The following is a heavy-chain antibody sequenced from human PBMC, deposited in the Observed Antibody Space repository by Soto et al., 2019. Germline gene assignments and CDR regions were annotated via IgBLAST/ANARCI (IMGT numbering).Heavy chain of an antibody. CDR1: GFSLSTSGVG. CDR3: AHRRFIGDSDNYYFDY. CDR2: IYWDDDK. V-gene: IGHV2-5*02. J-gene: IGHJ4*02. Sequence: SGPTLVKPTQTLTLTCTFSGFSLSTSGVGVGWIRQPPGKALEWLALIYWDDDKRYSPSLKSRLTITKDTSKNQVVLTMTNMDPVDTATYYCAHRRFIGDSDNYYFDYWGQGTLVTVSS. D-gene: IGHD1-1*01.